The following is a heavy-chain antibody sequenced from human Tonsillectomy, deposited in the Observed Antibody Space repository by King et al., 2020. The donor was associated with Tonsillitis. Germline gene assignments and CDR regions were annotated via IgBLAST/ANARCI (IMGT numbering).Heavy chain of an antibody. V-gene: IGHV3-30*18. Sequence: HVQLVESGGGVVQPGRSLRLSCAASGFTFSSYGMHWVRQAPGKGLEWVAVISYDGSNKYYADSVKGRFTISRDNSKNTLYLQMNSLRAEDTAVYYCAKDGTKWERAFDIWGQGTMVTVSS. CDR1: GFTFSSYG. CDR2: ISYDGSNK. CDR3: AKDGTKWERAFDI. J-gene: IGHJ3*02. D-gene: IGHD1-26*01.